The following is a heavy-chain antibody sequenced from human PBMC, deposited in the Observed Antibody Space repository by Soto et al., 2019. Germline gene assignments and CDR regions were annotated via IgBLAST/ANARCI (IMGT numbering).Heavy chain of an antibody. J-gene: IGHJ4*02. CDR2: ISYDGSNK. CDR3: AVLDDSSGYYYLGGYYFDY. Sequence: QVQLVESGGGVVQPGRSLRLSCAASGFTFSSYAMHWVRQAPGKGLEWVAVISYDGSNKYYADSVKGRFTISRDNSKNTLYLQMNSLRAEDTAVYYCAVLDDSSGYYYLGGYYFDYWGQGTLVTVSS. D-gene: IGHD3-22*01. CDR1: GFTFSSYA. V-gene: IGHV3-30-3*01.